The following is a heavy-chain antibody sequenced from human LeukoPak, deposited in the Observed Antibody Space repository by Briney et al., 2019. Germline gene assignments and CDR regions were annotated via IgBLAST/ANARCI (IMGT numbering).Heavy chain of an antibody. CDR3: ATKGGSGSYFGLYY. J-gene: IGHJ4*02. Sequence: ASVKVSCKASGGTFSSYAISWVRQAPGQGLEWMGGIIPIFGTANYAQKFQGRVTITADESTSTAYMELSSLRSEDTAVYYCATKGGSGSYFGLYYWGQGTLVTVSS. CDR1: GGTFSSYA. V-gene: IGHV1-69*13. CDR2: IIPIFGTA. D-gene: IGHD3-10*01.